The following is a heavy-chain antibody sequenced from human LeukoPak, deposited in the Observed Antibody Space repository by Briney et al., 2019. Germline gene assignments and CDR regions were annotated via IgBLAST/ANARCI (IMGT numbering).Heavy chain of an antibody. V-gene: IGHV3-7*01. D-gene: IGHD4/OR15-4a*01. CDR2: INPAGGGI. CDR3: ARDPEYGAIDI. CDR1: GFSFTTSW. J-gene: IGHJ3*02. Sequence: PGGSLRLSCAASGFSFTTSWMSWVRQAPGKGLEWVADINPAGGGIVYVDSVKGRFIISRDNAKRSVYLEMSGLRVEDSALYYCARDPEYGAIDIWGQGTLVTVSS.